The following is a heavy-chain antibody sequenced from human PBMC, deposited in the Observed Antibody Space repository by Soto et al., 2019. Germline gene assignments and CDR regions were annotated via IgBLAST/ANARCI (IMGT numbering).Heavy chain of an antibody. CDR2: INAGNGNT. D-gene: IGHD1-26*01. V-gene: IGHV1-3*01. J-gene: IGHJ4*02. CDR1: GYTFTSYA. Sequence: QVQLVQSGAEVKKPGASVKVSCKASGYTFTSYAMHWVRQAPGQRLEWMGWINAGNGNTKYSQKFQGRVTITRDTSASTADMELSSLRTEDTAVSYCARTLVGATPADYWGQGTLVTVSS. CDR3: ARTLVGATPADY.